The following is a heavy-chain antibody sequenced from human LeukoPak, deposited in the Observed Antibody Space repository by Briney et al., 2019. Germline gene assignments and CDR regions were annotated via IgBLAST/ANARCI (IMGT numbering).Heavy chain of an antibody. Sequence: PGGSLRLSCAASGFNFRGDWMSWVRQAPGKGLESVAIIKEDAGEKYYAESVRGRFTISRDNAKNSLYLQMNNLRDEDTAVYYCVRDGRSGERTAFNIWGQGTKVTVSS. CDR3: VRDGRSGERTAFNI. D-gene: IGHD3-10*01. J-gene: IGHJ3*02. CDR1: GFNFRGDW. CDR2: IKEDAGEK. V-gene: IGHV3-7*01.